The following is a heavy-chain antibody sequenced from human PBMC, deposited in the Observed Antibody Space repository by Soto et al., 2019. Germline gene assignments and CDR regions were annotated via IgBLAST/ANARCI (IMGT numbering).Heavy chain of an antibody. Sequence: SETLSLTCTVSGGSISSYYWSWIRQPAGKGLEWIGRIYTSGSTNYNPSLKSRVTMSVDTSKNQFSLKLSSVTAADTAVYYCARELASRYQPAHMDVWGQGTTVTVSS. D-gene: IGHD2-2*01. CDR1: GGSISSYY. CDR3: ARELASRYQPAHMDV. CDR2: IYTSGST. V-gene: IGHV4-4*07. J-gene: IGHJ6*02.